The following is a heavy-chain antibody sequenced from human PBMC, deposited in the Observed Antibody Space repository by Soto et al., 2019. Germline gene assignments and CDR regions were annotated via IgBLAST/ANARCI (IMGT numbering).Heavy chain of an antibody. V-gene: IGHV4-38-2*01. D-gene: IGHD6-6*01. J-gene: IGHJ6*02. Sequence: PSETLSLTCAVSGYSISSGYYWGWIRQPPGKGLEWIGSIYHSGSTYYNPSLKSRVTISVDTSKNQFSLKLSSVTAADTAVYYCAVGVAARPLDVWGQGTTVTVSS. CDR1: GYSISSGYY. CDR3: AVGVAARPLDV. CDR2: IYHSGST.